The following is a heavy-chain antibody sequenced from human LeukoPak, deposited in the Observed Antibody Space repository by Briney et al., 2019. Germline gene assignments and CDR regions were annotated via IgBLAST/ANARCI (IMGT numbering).Heavy chain of an antibody. D-gene: IGHD2-15*01. CDR1: GGSIGSYY. V-gene: IGHV4-59*01. J-gene: IGHJ6*02. CDR2: IYYSGNA. Sequence: SETLSLTCTVFGGSIGSYYWTWIRQPPGKGLEWIGYIYYSGNAYYNPSLKSRVTMSVDTSKNQFSLKLSSLTAADTAVYYCARGSEVGMDVWGQGTTVTVSS. CDR3: ARGSEVGMDV.